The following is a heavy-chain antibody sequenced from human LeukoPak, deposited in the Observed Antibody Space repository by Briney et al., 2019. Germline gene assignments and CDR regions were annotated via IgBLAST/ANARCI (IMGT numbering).Heavy chain of an antibody. J-gene: IGHJ4*02. D-gene: IGHD4-17*01. V-gene: IGHV4-59*08. CDR3: ARHDYGDLAYFDY. CDR2: IYYSGST. Sequence: SETLSLTCTVSGGSISSYYWSWIRQPLGKGLEWIGYIYYSGSTNYNPSLKSRVTISVGTSKNQFSLKLSSVTAADTAVYYCARHDYGDLAYFDYWGQGTLVTVSS. CDR1: GGSISSYY.